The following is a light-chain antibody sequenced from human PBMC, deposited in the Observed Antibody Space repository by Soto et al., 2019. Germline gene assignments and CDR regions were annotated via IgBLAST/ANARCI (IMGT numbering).Light chain of an antibody. CDR2: DVS. V-gene: IGKV3-11*01. CDR3: QQRSSWLT. J-gene: IGKJ4*01. Sequence: EIVLTQSPATLSLSPRERANLYCRPCQIVVGYLAWYQQKPGQVPRLLIYDVSDRATGFPARFSGSGSVTDFTLTIRSLEPEDFAVYYCQQRSSWLTFGGGTKVDIK. CDR1: QIVVGY.